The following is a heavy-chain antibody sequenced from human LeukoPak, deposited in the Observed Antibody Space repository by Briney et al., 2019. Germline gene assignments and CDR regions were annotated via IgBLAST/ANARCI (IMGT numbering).Heavy chain of an antibody. J-gene: IGHJ4*02. Sequence: AVSVSHESSVYTFTSYDINGVRHATAQGREWMGWMNPNSGNTRYTQKFQGRVTMTRNTSISTTYMELSSLRSADTAAYYCGIYSSSWSFDYWGQGTLVTVSS. D-gene: IGHD6-13*01. CDR1: VYTFTSYD. CDR3: GIYSSSWSFDY. CDR2: MNPNSGNT. V-gene: IGHV1-8*01.